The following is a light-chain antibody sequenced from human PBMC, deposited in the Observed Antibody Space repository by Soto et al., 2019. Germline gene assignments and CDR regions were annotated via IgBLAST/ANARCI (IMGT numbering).Light chain of an antibody. CDR3: QQYNSYS. CDR1: QSVGNR. V-gene: IGKV1-5*01. Sequence: EIQMTQSASTLHASVGDGVNIXCRASQSVGNRFVWYQQKPGTAHRGLIYHASNLQSGVPSRFSGSGSGTECTLTISSLQPDEFATYYCQQYNSYSFGQGTKVDIK. J-gene: IGKJ1*01. CDR2: HAS.